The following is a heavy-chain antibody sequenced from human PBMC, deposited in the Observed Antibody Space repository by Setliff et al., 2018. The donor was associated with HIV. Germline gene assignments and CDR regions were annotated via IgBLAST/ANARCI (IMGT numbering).Heavy chain of an antibody. CDR1: GGSFSDYH. Sequence: SETLSLTCGVSGGSFSDYHWTWIRQSPGRGLEWIGETSHSGKTNYNPSLKSRVTISVDTSKNQFSLKLTSVTAADTAVYYCVTSSSWSSRLNFWGPGTLVTVSS. CDR2: TSHSGKT. J-gene: IGHJ4*02. D-gene: IGHD2-2*01. CDR3: VTSSSWSSRLNF. V-gene: IGHV4-34*01.